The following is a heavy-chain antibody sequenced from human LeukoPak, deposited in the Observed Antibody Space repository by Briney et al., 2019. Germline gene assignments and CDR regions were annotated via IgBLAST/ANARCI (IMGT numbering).Heavy chain of an antibody. CDR1: GGSISSGGYY. Sequence: PSQTLSLTCTVSGGSISSGGYYWSWIRQHPGKGLGWIGYIYYSGTTYYNPSLKSRVTISVDTSKNQFALKLSSVTAADTAVYYCAGNYYYDSSGYYEWYFDYWGQGTLVTVSS. CDR3: AGNYYYDSSGYYEWYFDY. V-gene: IGHV4-31*03. CDR2: IYYSGTT. J-gene: IGHJ4*02. D-gene: IGHD3-22*01.